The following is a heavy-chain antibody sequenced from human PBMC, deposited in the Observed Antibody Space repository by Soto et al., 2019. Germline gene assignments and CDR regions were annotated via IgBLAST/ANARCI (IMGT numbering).Heavy chain of an antibody. CDR3: AREPRITMVRGVIYYYYGMDV. CDR2: INHSGST. J-gene: IGHJ6*02. CDR1: GGAFSSYC. V-gene: IGHV4-34*01. Sequence: PSETLSLTFAVLGGAFSSYCWSWIRRPPGKGLEWIGEINHSGSTNYNPSLKSRVTISVDTSKNQFSLKLSSVTAADTAVYYCAREPRITMVRGVIYYYYGMDVWGQGTTVTVSS. D-gene: IGHD3-10*01.